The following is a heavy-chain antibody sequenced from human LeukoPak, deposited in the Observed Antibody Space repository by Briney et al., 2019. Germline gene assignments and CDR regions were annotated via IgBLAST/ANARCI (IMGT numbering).Heavy chain of an antibody. V-gene: IGHV3-30-3*01. CDR1: GFTFTNNT. CDR2: ISYEGSKK. J-gene: IGHJ4*02. CDR3: ARAPYTSGWYFAFDY. D-gene: IGHD6-19*01. Sequence: GGSLSLSCAASGFTFTNNTMHWVRQAPGKGLEWVALISYEGSKKNYADSVNGRFTISRDNSQNTLSLEMSSLRTEDTAVYYCARAPYTSGWYFAFDYWGRGTLVTVSS.